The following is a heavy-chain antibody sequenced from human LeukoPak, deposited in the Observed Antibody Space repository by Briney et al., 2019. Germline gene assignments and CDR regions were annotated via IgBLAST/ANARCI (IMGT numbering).Heavy chain of an antibody. J-gene: IGHJ4*01. D-gene: IGHD2-21*02. CDR1: GYTLTELS. Sequence: ASVKVSCKVSGYTLTELSMHWVRQAPGKGLGWMGGFNPEDGGTIYAQKFQGRVTMTEDTSTDTAYMELSSLRSEDTAVYYCATDPPPTIAYCGDDGYVNWGQGTLVTVSS. CDR3: ATDPPPTIAYCGDDGYVN. CDR2: FNPEDGGT. V-gene: IGHV1-24*01.